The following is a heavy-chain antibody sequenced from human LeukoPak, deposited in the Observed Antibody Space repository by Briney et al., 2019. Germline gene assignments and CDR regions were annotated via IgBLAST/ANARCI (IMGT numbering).Heavy chain of an antibody. D-gene: IGHD1-7*01. Sequence: GGSLRLSCAASGFTFNSYAMSWVRQAPGKGLEWVSGISGSGGSTYYADSVKGRFTISRDNARNSLYLQMSSLRAEDTAVYYCARDIAGRELLDYWGQGTLVTVSS. V-gene: IGHV3-23*01. CDR3: ARDIAGRELLDY. CDR1: GFTFNSYA. CDR2: ISGSGGST. J-gene: IGHJ4*02.